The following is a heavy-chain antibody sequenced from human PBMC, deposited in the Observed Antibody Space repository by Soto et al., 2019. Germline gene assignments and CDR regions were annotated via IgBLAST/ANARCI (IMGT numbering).Heavy chain of an antibody. CDR2: INAGNGNT. CDR3: ARGWIAVAGPLEASYYFDY. V-gene: IGHV1-3*01. CDR1: GYTFTSYA. J-gene: IGHJ4*02. D-gene: IGHD6-19*01. Sequence: ASVKVSCKASGYTFTSYAMHWVRQAPGQRLEWMGWINAGNGNTKYSQKFQGRVTITRDTSASTACMELSSLRSEDTAVYYCARGWIAVAGPLEASYYFDYWGQGTLVTVSS.